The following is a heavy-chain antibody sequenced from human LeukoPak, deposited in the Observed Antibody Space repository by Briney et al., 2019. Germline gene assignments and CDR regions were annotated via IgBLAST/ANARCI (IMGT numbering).Heavy chain of an antibody. CDR3: ARAQLGFLEWLLLPY. J-gene: IGHJ4*02. V-gene: IGHV3-7*01. CDR2: IKQDGSEK. CDR1: GFTFSSYW. D-gene: IGHD3-3*01. Sequence: GGSLRLSCAAFGFTFSSYWMSWVRQAPGKGLEWVANIKQDGSEKYYVDSVKGRFTISRDNAKNSLYLQMNSLRAEDTAVYYCARAQLGFLEWLLLPYWGQGTLVTVSS.